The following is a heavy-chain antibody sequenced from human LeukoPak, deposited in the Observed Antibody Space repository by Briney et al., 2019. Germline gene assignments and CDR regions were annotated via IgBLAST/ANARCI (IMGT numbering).Heavy chain of an antibody. D-gene: IGHD3-3*01. Sequence: PGXXLRLSCAASGFTVSSYWMHWVRHAPGKGLVWVSRIYSGNPNYADSVKGRFTISRDNAENTLYLQMNSLRAEDTGVYYCLRGSGSYVDFDSWGQGTLVTVSS. J-gene: IGHJ4*02. V-gene: IGHV3-74*01. CDR1: GFTVSSYW. CDR2: IYSGNP. CDR3: LRGSGSYVDFDS.